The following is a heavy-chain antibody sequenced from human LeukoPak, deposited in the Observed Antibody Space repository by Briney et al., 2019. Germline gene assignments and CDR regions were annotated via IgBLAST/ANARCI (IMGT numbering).Heavy chain of an antibody. CDR3: AKTGLVATRFFDY. J-gene: IGHJ4*02. V-gene: IGHV3-21*01. D-gene: IGHD5-12*01. Sequence: PGGSLRLSCAASGFTFSSFGMNWVRQAPGKGLEWVSSISGSSSSIYYADSVRGRFTISRDNAKNSLYLQMNSLRAEDTAVYYCAKTGLVATRFFDYWGQGTLVIVSS. CDR2: ISGSSSSI. CDR1: GFTFSSFG.